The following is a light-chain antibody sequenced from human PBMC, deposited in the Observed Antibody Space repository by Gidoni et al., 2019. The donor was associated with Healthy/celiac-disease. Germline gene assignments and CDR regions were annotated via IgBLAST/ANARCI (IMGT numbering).Light chain of an antibody. V-gene: IGKV1-39*01. CDR1: QSISSY. CDR3: QQSYSTPPT. Sequence: IQLTQSPSSLSASVGDRVTINCRASQSISSYLNWYQQTPGKAPKLLLEAASSLQSGVPCRCSGSGSGTDFTLIISSLQPEDFATYYCQQSYSTPPTFGGGTKVEIK. CDR2: AAS. J-gene: IGKJ4*01.